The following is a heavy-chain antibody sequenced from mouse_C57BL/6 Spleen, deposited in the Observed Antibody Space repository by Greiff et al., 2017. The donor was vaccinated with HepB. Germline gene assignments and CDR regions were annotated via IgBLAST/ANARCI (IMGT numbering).Heavy chain of an antibody. CDR1: GYTFTSYW. CDR2: IDPSDSYT. V-gene: IGHV1-69*01. J-gene: IGHJ2*01. D-gene: IGHD2-1*01. Sequence: QVQLKQSGAELVMPGASVKLSCKASGYTFTSYWMHWVKQRPGQGLEWIGEIDPSDSYTNYNQKFKGKSTLTVDKSSSTAYMQLSSLTSEDSAVYYCARRGLLSLDYWGQGTTLTVSS. CDR3: ARRGLLSLDY.